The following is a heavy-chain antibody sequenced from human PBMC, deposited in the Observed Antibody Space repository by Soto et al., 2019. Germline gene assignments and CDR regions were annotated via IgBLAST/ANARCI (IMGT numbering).Heavy chain of an antibody. D-gene: IGHD3-3*01. V-gene: IGHV3-73*01. J-gene: IGHJ6*03. CDR1: GFTFSGSA. CDR3: TSHFASVLRFVEGGLIVYYCYHLDV. CDR2: IRSKANSYAT. Sequence: EVQLVESGGGLVQPGGSLKLSCAASGFTFSGSAMHWVRQASGKGLEWVGRIRSKANSYATAYAASVKGRFTISRDYSKNTAYLEMTSPKTEDTAVYYGTSHFASVLRFVEGGLIVYYCYHLDVWGKGRTVTVSS.